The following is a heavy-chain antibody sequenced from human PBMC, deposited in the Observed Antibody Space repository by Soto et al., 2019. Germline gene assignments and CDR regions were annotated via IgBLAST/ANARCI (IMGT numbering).Heavy chain of an antibody. J-gene: IGHJ4*02. CDR1: GLTFNGYT. CDR2: IARDGSST. Sequence: GGSLRLSCATSGLTFNGYTMSWVRQAPGQGLEWVSRIARDGSSTNYADSVKGRFTISRDNAKNTLYLQMNSLRAEDTAVYYCVTLRYYYDSSGYYPWTGFDNWGQGTLVTVSS. D-gene: IGHD3-22*01. CDR3: VTLRYYYDSSGYYPWTGFDN. V-gene: IGHV3-74*01.